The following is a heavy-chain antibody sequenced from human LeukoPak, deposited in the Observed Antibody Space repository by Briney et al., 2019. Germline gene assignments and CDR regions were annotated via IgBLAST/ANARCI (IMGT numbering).Heavy chain of an antibody. D-gene: IGHD2-2*01. CDR2: IYYSGST. CDR1: GGSISSGDYY. CDR3: ARAPPYQPFYMDV. V-gene: IGHV4-30-4*01. Sequence: PSETLSLTCTVSGGSISSGDYYWSWIRQPPGKGLEWIGYIYYSGSTYYNPSLKSRVTISVDTSKNQFSLKLSSVTAADTAVYYCARAPPYQPFYMDVWGKGTTVTVSS. J-gene: IGHJ6*03.